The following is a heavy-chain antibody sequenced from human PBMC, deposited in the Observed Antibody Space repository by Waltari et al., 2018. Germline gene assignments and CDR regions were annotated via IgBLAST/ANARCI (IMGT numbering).Heavy chain of an antibody. V-gene: IGHV3-20*04. CDR1: GFIFDDYG. J-gene: IGHJ4*02. CDR2: ITWNGGHT. Sequence: EVQLVASGGGLVQPGRSLRVSCAASGFIFDDYGMSWVRQAPGRGLEWVSGITWNGGHTGYAESVMGRFTVSRDNGKNSLYLQMNSLSDEDTALYYCARDFRSGYSIDFWGQGTLVTVSS. CDR3: ARDFRSGYSIDF. D-gene: IGHD5-12*01.